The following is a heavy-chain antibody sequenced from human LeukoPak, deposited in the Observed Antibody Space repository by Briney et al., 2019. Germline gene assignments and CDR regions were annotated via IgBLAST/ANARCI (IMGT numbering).Heavy chain of an antibody. CDR2: INHSGST. J-gene: IGHJ4*02. V-gene: IGHV4-34*01. CDR1: GGSFSGYY. D-gene: IGHD4-11*01. Sequence: SETLSLTCAVYGGSFSGYYWSWIRQPPGKGLEWIGEINHSGSTNYNPSLKSRVTISVDTSKNQFSLKLSSVTAADTAVYYCARGYGNYAYWGQGTLVTVSS. CDR3: ARGYGNYAY.